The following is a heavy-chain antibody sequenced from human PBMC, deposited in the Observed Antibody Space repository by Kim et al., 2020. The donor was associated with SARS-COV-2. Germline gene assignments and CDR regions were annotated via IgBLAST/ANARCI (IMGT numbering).Heavy chain of an antibody. CDR2: ISGSGGST. D-gene: IGHD5-12*01. V-gene: IGHV3-23*01. J-gene: IGHJ5*02. Sequence: GGSLRLSCAASGFTFSSYAMSWVRQAPGKGLEWVSAISGSGGSTYYADSVKGRFTISRDNSKNTLYLQMNSLRAEDTAVYYCAKDHQRWLQLQNSFDPWGQRALVTVSS. CDR1: GFTFSSYA. CDR3: AKDHQRWLQLQNSFDP.